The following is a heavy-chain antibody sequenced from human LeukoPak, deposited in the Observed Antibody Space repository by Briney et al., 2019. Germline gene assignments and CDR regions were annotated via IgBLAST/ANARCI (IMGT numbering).Heavy chain of an antibody. CDR3: ASVMTTVTTLDY. V-gene: IGHV1-69*04. D-gene: IGHD4-17*01. CDR2: IIPILGIA. CDR1: RGTFSSYA. Sequence: GSSVKVSCKASRGTFSSYAISWVRQAPGQGLEWMGRIIPILGIANYAQKLQGRVTITADKSTSTAYMELSSLRSEDTAVYYCASVMTTVTTLDYWGQGTLVTVSS. J-gene: IGHJ4*02.